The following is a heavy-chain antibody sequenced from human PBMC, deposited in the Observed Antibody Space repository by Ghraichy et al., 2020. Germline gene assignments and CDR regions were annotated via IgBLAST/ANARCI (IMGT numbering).Heavy chain of an antibody. V-gene: IGHV3-15*01. CDR3: TTENCSSTSCWNYYYGMDV. CDR1: GFTFSNAW. D-gene: IGHD2-2*01. Sequence: GGSLRLSCAASGFTFSNAWMSWVRQAPGKGLEWVGRMKSKTDGGTTDYAAPVKGRFTISRDDPKNTLYLQMNSLKTEDTAVYYCTTENCSSTSCWNYYYGMDVWCQGTTFTVSS. J-gene: IGHJ6*02. CDR2: MKSKTDGGTT.